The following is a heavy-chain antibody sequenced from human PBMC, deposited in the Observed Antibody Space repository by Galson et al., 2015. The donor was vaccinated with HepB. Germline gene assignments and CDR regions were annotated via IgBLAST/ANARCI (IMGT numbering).Heavy chain of an antibody. CDR2: ISYDGSNK. CDR1: GFTFSSYA. V-gene: IGHV3-30-3*01. CDR3: ARAGPYYYHYYMDV. J-gene: IGHJ6*03. Sequence: SLRLSCAASGFTFSSYAMHWVRQAPGKGLEWVAVISYDGSNKYYADSVKGRFTISRDNAKNTLYLQMNSLRAEDTAVYYCARAGPYYYHYYMDVWGKGTTLTVSS.